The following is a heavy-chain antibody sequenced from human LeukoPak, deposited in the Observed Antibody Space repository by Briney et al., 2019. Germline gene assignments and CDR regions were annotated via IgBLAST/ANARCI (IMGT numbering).Heavy chain of an antibody. CDR3: ARRHATVTTFDY. V-gene: IGHV3-30-3*01. CDR2: ISYDGSNK. J-gene: IGHJ4*02. D-gene: IGHD4-17*01. Sequence: GGSLRLSCAASGFTFSGYPIHWVRQAPGKGLEWVAVISYDGSNKYYADSVKGRFTISRDNSKNTLYLQMNSLRAEDTAVYYCARRHATVTTFDYWGQGTLVTVSS. CDR1: GFTFSGYP.